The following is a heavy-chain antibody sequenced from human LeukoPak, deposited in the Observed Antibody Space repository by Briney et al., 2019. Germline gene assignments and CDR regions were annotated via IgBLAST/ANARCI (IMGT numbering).Heavy chain of an antibody. D-gene: IGHD6-6*01. Sequence: GGSLRLSCAASGFTVSSNYMSWVRQAPGKGLEWVSSISSSSSYIYYADSVKGRFTISRDNAKNSLYLQMNSLRAEDTAVYYCGSSSGNDAFDIWGQGTMVTVSS. CDR3: GSSSGNDAFDI. V-gene: IGHV3-21*04. J-gene: IGHJ3*02. CDR2: ISSSSSYI. CDR1: GFTVSSNY.